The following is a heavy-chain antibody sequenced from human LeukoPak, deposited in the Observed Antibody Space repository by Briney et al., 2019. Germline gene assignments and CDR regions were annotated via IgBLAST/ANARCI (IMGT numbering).Heavy chain of an antibody. CDR3: AREMAGIAVPFDY. J-gene: IGHJ4*02. D-gene: IGHD6-19*01. Sequence: PGGSLRLSCAVSGFTVSSNYMSWVRQAPGKGLEWVSVIYSGGSTYYADSVKGRFTVSRDNAKNSLYLQMNSLRAEDTAVYYCAREMAGIAVPFDYWGQGTLVTVSS. CDR2: IYSGGST. V-gene: IGHV3-53*01. CDR1: GFTVSSNY.